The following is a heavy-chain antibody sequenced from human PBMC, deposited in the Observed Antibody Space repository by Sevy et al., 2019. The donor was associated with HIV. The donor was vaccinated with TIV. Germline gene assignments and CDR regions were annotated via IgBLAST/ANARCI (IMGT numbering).Heavy chain of an antibody. V-gene: IGHV3-23*01. CDR3: ANLPAYDYVWVSYRYTGGYYYYMDV. J-gene: IGHJ6*03. CDR2: ISCSGGST. D-gene: IGHD3-16*02. CDR1: GFTFSSYA. Sequence: GGSLRLSCAASGFTFSSYAMSWVRQAPGKGLEWVSAISCSGGSTYYADSVKGRFTISRDNSKNKLYLQMNSLRAEGTALYYCANLPAYDYVWVSYRYTGGYYYYMDVWGKGTMVTVSS.